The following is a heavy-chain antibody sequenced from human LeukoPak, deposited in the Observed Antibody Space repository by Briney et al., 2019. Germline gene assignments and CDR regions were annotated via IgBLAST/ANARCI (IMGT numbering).Heavy chain of an antibody. Sequence: PGGSLRLSCAVSGFTFDDYGMSWVRQAPGKGLEWVSGINWNVGSTGYADSVKGRFTISRDNAKNSLYLQMNSLRAEDTALYYCARNGRAFGVVETKYYYYMDVWGKGTTVTVSS. CDR1: GFTFDDYG. J-gene: IGHJ6*03. V-gene: IGHV3-20*04. CDR3: ARNGRAFGVVETKYYYYMDV. CDR2: INWNVGST. D-gene: IGHD3-3*01.